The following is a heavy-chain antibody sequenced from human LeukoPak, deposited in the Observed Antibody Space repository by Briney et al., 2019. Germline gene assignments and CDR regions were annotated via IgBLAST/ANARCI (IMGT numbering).Heavy chain of an antibody. Sequence: GGSLRLSCAASGFTFSDYYMSWIRQAPGKGLGWVSYISSSGSTIYYADSVKGRFTISRDNAKNSLYLQMNSLRAEDTAVYYCARVDRQWLVSDYWGQGTLVTVSS. CDR2: ISSSGSTI. CDR3: ARVDRQWLVSDY. V-gene: IGHV3-11*01. J-gene: IGHJ4*02. CDR1: GFTFSDYY. D-gene: IGHD6-19*01.